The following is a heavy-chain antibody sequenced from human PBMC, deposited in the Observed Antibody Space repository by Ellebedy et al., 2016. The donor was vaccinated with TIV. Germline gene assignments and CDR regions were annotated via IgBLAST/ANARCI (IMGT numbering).Heavy chain of an antibody. V-gene: IGHV5-51*07. CDR1: AYSFINYW. CDR2: IDLSDSDT. J-gene: IGHJ4*02. CDR3: AKLGHRATPDDS. D-gene: IGHD1-14*01. Sequence: GESLKISCQGSAYSFINYWIVWVHQMPGRGLEWMGIIDLSDSDTRYSPSFQGQVTISADRSVTTAYLHFNSLKPSDTAVYYCAKLGHRATPDDSWGQGTLVTVSS.